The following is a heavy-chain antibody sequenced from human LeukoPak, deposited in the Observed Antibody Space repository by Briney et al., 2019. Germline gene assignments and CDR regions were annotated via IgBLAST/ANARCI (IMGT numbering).Heavy chain of an antibody. D-gene: IGHD2-15*01. V-gene: IGHV1-69*13. CDR3: ARRYCSGGSCYSDYYYYYGMDV. Sequence: ASVKVSCKASGYTFPSYFMHWVRQAPGQGLEWMGGIIPIFGTANYAQKFQGRVTITADESTSTAYMELSSLRSEDTAVYYCARRYCSGGSCYSDYYYYYGMDVWGQGTTVTVSS. CDR1: GYTFPSYF. J-gene: IGHJ6*02. CDR2: IIPIFGTA.